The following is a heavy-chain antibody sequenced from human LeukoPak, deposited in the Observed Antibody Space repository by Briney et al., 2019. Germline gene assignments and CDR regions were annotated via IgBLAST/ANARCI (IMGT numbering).Heavy chain of an antibody. D-gene: IGHD6-6*01. V-gene: IGHV3-53*01. CDR2: IYSGGST. CDR1: GFTVSSNY. J-gene: IGHJ4*02. Sequence: PGGSLRLSCAASGFTVSSNYMSWVRQAPGKGLEWVSVIYSGGSTYYADSVKGRFTISRDNSKNTLYLQMNSLRAEDTAVYYCARGMSSSSDLPFDYWGQGTLVTVSS. CDR3: ARGMSSSSDLPFDY.